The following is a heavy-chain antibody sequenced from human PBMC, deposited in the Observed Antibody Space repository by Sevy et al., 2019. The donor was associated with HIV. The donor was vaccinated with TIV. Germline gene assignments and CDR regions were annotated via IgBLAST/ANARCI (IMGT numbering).Heavy chain of an antibody. CDR2: IYHSGST. J-gene: IGHJ4*02. Sequence: SETLSLTCTVSGYSISSGYYWGWIRQPPGKGLEWIGSIYHSGSTYYNPSLKSRVTISVDTSKNQFSLKLSSVTAADTAVYYCAGVYEGDFWSGYQEYYFDYWGQGTLVTVSS. V-gene: IGHV4-38-2*02. CDR3: AGVYEGDFWSGYQEYYFDY. D-gene: IGHD3-3*01. CDR1: GYSISSGYY.